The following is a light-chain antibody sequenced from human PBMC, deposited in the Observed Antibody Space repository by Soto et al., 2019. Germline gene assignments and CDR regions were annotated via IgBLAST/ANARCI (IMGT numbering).Light chain of an antibody. CDR1: QSISSW. CDR3: QQYNSYWT. Sequence: DIQMTQSPSTLSASVGDRVPITCRASQSISSWLAWYQQKPGKAPNLQIYKASTLESGVPSRFSGSGSGTEFTLTISSLQRDDFATYYGQQYNSYWTFGEGTKVEIK. CDR2: KAS. V-gene: IGKV1-5*03. J-gene: IGKJ1*01.